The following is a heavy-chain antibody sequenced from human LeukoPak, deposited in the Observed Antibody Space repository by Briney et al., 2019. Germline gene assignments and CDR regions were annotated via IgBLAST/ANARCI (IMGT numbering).Heavy chain of an antibody. CDR1: GYTFTSNY. CDR3: ARDRGRTMLVVH. CDR2: INPSSGSP. V-gene: IGHV1-46*01. J-gene: IGHJ5*02. D-gene: IGHD1-7*01. Sequence: ASVKVSCKASGYTFTSNYMHWVRQAPGQGLEWMGMINPSSGSPRYAKTVQGRVTMTRDTSTSTVYMEMSSLRSEDTAVYYCARDRGRTMLVVHWGQGTLVTVSS.